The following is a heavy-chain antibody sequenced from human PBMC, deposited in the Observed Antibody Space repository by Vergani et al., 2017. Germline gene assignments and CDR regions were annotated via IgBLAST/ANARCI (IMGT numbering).Heavy chain of an antibody. Sequence: QVQLVQSGAEVKKPGSSVKVSCKASGGTFSSYAISWVRQAPGQGLEWMGGIIPIFGTANYAQKFQGRVTITADESTSTAYMELSRLRSDDTAVYYCARGGFWDYCSSTSCYHWFDPWGQGTLVTVSS. V-gene: IGHV1-69*01. CDR1: GGTFSSYA. CDR2: IIPIFGTA. D-gene: IGHD2-2*01. CDR3: ARGGFWDYCSSTSCYHWFDP. J-gene: IGHJ5*02.